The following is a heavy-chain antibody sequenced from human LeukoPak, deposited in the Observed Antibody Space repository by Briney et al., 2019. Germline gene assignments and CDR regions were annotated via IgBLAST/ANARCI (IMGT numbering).Heavy chain of an antibody. D-gene: IGHD5-18*01. J-gene: IGHJ4*02. CDR1: GFAFSSYA. CDR2: ISGSGGST. CDR3: AKGTTGMAPRGYFDD. Sequence: GGSLRLSCAASGFAFSSYAMSWVRQAPGKGLEWVSAISGSGGSTYYADSAKGRFTISRDNSKNTLYLQMNSLRAEDTAVYYCAKGTTGMAPRGYFDDWGQGTLVTVSS. V-gene: IGHV3-23*01.